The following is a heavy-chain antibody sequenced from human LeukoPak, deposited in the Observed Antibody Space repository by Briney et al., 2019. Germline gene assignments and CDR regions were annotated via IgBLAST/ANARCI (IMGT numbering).Heavy chain of an antibody. Sequence: GASVKVSCKASGYTFTSYDINWVRQATGQGLEWMGWMNPNSGNTGYAQKFQGRVTITRNTSISTAYMELSSLRSEDTAVYYCARGRNWGDLARAINYYYYMDVWGKGTTVTVSS. CDR1: GYTFTSYD. V-gene: IGHV1-8*03. CDR2: MNPNSGNT. CDR3: ARGRNWGDLARAINYYYYMDV. J-gene: IGHJ6*03. D-gene: IGHD3-16*01.